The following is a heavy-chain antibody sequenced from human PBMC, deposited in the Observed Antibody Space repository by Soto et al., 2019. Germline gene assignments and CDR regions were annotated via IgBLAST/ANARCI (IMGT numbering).Heavy chain of an antibody. CDR3: ARVPYSSSWYYFDY. CDR2: SYSGGST. J-gene: IGHJ4*02. CDR1: GFSVSGTY. V-gene: IGHV3-53*01. D-gene: IGHD6-13*01. Sequence: PGGSLRLSGAASGFSVSGTYMSCVRQAPGMRLGWVSVSYSGGSTDYADSVKGRFTISKDNSNNALYLQRNSRRAEDTAVYYCARVPYSSSWYYFDYWGQGTLVT.